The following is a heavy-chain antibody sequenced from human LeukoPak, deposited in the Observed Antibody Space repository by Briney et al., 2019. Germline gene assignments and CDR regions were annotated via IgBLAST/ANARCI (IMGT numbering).Heavy chain of an antibody. CDR1: GGSISSYY. D-gene: IGHD2-2*01. CDR2: ISYSGST. Sequence: SETLSLTCTVSGGSISSYYWSWIRQPPGKGLEWIGYISYSGSTNYNPSLKSRVTISVDTSKNQFSLKLSSVTAADTAVYYFAREDCSSTSCYCLNSGQGTLVTVST. V-gene: IGHV4-59*01. J-gene: IGHJ4*02. CDR3: AREDCSSTSCYCLN.